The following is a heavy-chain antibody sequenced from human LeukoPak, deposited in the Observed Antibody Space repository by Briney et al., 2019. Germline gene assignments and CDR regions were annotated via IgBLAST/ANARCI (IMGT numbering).Heavy chain of an antibody. CDR1: GFTFSSYE. V-gene: IGHV3-48*03. Sequence: GGSLRLSCEASGFTFSSYEMNWVRQAPGKGLEWVSYISSFSSTIYYADSVMGRFTISRDNAKNSLYLHMNSLRAEDTAVYYCARDYGGSSPFDYWGQGTLVTVSS. CDR3: ARDYGGSSPFDY. J-gene: IGHJ4*02. CDR2: ISSFSSTI. D-gene: IGHD4-23*01.